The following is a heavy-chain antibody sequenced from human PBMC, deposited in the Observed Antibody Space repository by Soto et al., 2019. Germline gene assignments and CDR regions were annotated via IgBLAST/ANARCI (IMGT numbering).Heavy chain of an antibody. Sequence: ASVKVSCKASGGTFSSYAISWVRQAPGQGLEWMGGIIPILGIANYAQKFQGRVTITADKSTSTAYMELSSLRSEDTAVYYCARESTVTTGGYYDGMDVWGQGTMVTVSS. J-gene: IGHJ6*02. CDR2: IIPILGIA. D-gene: IGHD4-4*01. CDR1: GGTFSSYA. V-gene: IGHV1-69*10. CDR3: ARESTVTTGGYYDGMDV.